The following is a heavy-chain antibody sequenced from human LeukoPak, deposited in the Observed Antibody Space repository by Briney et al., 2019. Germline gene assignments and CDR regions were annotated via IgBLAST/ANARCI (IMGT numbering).Heavy chain of an antibody. V-gene: IGHV3-49*04. Sequence: QPGRSLRLSCTASGLTFGDHVISWVRQIPGKGLQWVAFIRPTRYNETTGYAASVEGRFTISRDDSNSIAYLQMNSLKTVDTALYYCATSESKRISIFAVVTTTFDYWGQGSLVTVYS. CDR1: GLTFGDHV. J-gene: IGHJ4*02. CDR2: IRPTRYNETT. D-gene: IGHD3-3*01. CDR3: ATSESKRISIFAVVTTTFDY.